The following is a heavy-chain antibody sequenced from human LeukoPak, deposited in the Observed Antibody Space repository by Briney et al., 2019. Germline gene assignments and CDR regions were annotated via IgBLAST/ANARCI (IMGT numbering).Heavy chain of an antibody. V-gene: IGHV3-30-3*01. Sequence: GRSLRLSCAASGFTFSSYAMHWVRQAPGKGLEWVAVISYDGSNKYYADSVKGRFTISRDNSKNTLYLQMNSLRAEDTAVYYCAREGKNGYKDYFDYWGQGTLVTVSS. CDR2: ISYDGSNK. CDR1: GFTFSSYA. D-gene: IGHD5-24*01. CDR3: AREGKNGYKDYFDY. J-gene: IGHJ4*02.